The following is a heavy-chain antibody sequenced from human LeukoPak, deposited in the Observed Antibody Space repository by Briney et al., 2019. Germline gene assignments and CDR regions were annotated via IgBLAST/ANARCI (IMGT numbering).Heavy chain of an antibody. D-gene: IGHD2-8*01. CDR1: GYTFTSYA. CDR2: INAGNGNT. V-gene: IGHV1-3*01. CDR3: ARDWGYEIPQRSWVDY. J-gene: IGHJ4*02. Sequence: ASVKVSCKASGYTFTSYAMHWVRQAPGQRLEWMGWINAGNGNTKYSQKFQGRVTITRDTSASTAYMELSSLRSDDTAVYYCARDWGYEIPQRSWVDYWGQGTLVTVSS.